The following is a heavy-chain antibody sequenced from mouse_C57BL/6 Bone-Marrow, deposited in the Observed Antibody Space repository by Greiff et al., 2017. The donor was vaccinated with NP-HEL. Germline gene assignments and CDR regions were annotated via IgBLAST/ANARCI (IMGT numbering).Heavy chain of an antibody. J-gene: IGHJ1*03. D-gene: IGHD1-1*01. CDR3: AKYYYGSSYHWYFDV. CDR2: IDPSDSYT. V-gene: IGHV1-59*01. Sequence: QVQLQQPGAELVRPGTSVKLSCKASGYTFTSYWMHWVKQRPGQGLEWIGVIDPSDSYTNYNQKFKGKATLTVDTSSSTAYMQLSSLTSEDSAVYYCAKYYYGSSYHWYFDVWGTGTTVTVSS. CDR1: GYTFTSYW.